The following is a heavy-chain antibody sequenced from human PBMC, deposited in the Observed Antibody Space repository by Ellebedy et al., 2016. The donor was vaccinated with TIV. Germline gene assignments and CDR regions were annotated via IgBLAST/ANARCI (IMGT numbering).Heavy chain of an antibody. CDR1: GFTFSNAW. V-gene: IGHV3-15*01. J-gene: IGHJ4*02. CDR3: TTNRYS. Sequence: GESLKISCAASGFTFSNAWMSWVRQAPGKGLEWVARIKSKTDGETTDYVAPVKGRFTISRDDSKNTLDLQMNSLKTEDTAMYYCTTNRYSWGQGTLVTVSS. CDR2: IKSKTDGETT. D-gene: IGHD3-16*02.